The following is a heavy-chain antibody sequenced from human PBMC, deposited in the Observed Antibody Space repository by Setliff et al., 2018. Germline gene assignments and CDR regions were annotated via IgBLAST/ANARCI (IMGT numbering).Heavy chain of an antibody. Sequence: PGESLKISCKGSGYNFASYWIAWVRQMPGKGLEWMGIIYPGDSIIRYSPSFQGLVTISADKSLSTAYLQWGNLGASDTAMFYCARRPYYYDDSGSGNAFDLWGQGTMVTVSS. CDR1: GYNFASYW. CDR3: ARRPYYYDDSGSGNAFDL. D-gene: IGHD3-22*01. J-gene: IGHJ3*01. CDR2: IYPGDSII. V-gene: IGHV5-51*01.